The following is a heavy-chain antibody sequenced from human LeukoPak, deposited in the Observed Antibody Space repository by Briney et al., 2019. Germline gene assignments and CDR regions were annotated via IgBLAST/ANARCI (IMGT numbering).Heavy chain of an antibody. Sequence: GGSLKLSCAASGFTFSASAMHWVRQTFGKGLEWVGRIRSKDKNYATAYAASVTGRFTISRDDSKNTAYLQMNSLKTEDTAVYYCIRHTGDHWGQGTLVTVSS. CDR1: GFTFSASA. CDR2: IRSKDKNYAT. J-gene: IGHJ4*02. V-gene: IGHV3-73*01. D-gene: IGHD4-11*01. CDR3: IRHTGDH.